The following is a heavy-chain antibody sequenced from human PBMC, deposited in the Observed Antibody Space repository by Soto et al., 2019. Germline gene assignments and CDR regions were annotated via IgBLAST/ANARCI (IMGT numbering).Heavy chain of an antibody. CDR1: GGSFSGYS. V-gene: IGHV4-34*01. CDR2: INHSGST. D-gene: IGHD1-26*01. Sequence: SETLSLTYAVYGGSFSGYSWTWIRQSPGKGLEWIGQINHSGSTNYNLSLKSRVTISLVTSKNQFSLELTSVTAADTAVYYCARGLFSENYYSGGWYYFDSWGQGTLVTVSS. J-gene: IGHJ4*02. CDR3: ARGLFSENYYSGGWYYFDS.